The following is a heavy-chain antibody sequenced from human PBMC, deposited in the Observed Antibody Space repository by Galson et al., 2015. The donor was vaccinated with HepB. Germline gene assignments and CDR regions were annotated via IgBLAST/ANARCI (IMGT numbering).Heavy chain of an antibody. V-gene: IGHV3-53*01. D-gene: IGHD3-22*01. CDR2: IYSGGST. CDR3: ARGSYYYDSSGYSRGDY. Sequence: SLRLSCAASGFTVSSNYMSWVRQAPGKGLEWVSVIYSGGSTYYADSVKGRFTISRDNSKNTLYLQMNSLRAEDTAVYYCARGSYYYDSSGYSRGDYWGQGTLVTVSS. CDR1: GFTVSSNY. J-gene: IGHJ4*02.